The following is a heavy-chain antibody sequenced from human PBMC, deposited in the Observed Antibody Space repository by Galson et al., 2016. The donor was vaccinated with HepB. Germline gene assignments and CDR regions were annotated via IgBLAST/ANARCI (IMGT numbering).Heavy chain of an antibody. V-gene: IGHV3-30-3*01. D-gene: IGHD3-9*01. J-gene: IGHJ4*02. CDR2: ISYDGSNK. CDR1: GFTFSSYA. CDR3: ARDGRRYFDWFVL. Sequence: SLRLSCAASGFTFSSYAMHWVRQAPGKGLEWVAVISYDGSNKYYADSVKGRFTISRDNSKNTLYLQMNSLRAEDTAVYYCARDGRRYFDWFVLWGQGTLVTVPS.